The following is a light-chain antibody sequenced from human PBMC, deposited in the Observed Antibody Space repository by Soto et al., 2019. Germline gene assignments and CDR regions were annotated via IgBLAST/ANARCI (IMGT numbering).Light chain of an antibody. V-gene: IGKV3-20*01. CDR3: QQYGSSPPDT. CDR1: ETIRSNY. J-gene: IGKJ3*01. CDR2: GAS. Sequence: EIVLTQSLSTLSSSPGEGVTLSCRASETIRSNYLAWYQKKPGQAPRLLIFGASTRATGIPDKFSGSGSGTDFTLTISSLEPEDFAEYYCQQYGSSPPDTFGPGT.